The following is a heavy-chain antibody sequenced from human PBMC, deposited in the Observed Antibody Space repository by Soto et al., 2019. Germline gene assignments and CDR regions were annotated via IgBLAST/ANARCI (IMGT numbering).Heavy chain of an antibody. Sequence: EVQLLESGGGLVQPGGSLRLSCAASGFTFSSYAMSWVRQAPGKGLEWVSGITDGGGSTFYADSLQGRFTISRDNSKNTLYLHMNSLTAEDTAIYYCANEIRPNDYWGQGTLVTVSS. V-gene: IGHV3-23*01. D-gene: IGHD4-17*01. CDR3: ANEIRPNDY. J-gene: IGHJ4*02. CDR2: ITDGGGST. CDR1: GFTFSSYA.